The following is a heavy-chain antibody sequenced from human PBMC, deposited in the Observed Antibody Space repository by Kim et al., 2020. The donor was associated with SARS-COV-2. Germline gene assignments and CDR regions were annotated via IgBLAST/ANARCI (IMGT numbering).Heavy chain of an antibody. V-gene: IGHV1-2*02. D-gene: IGHD6-19*01. J-gene: IGHJ4*02. CDR3: ARDDPRSMGWPFDY. Sequence: QKFHGRGTMTRETSISTAYMELSRLRSDDTAVYYCARDDPRSMGWPFDYWGQGTLVTVSS.